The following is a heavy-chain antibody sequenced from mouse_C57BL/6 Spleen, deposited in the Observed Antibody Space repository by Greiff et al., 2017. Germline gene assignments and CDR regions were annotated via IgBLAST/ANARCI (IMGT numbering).Heavy chain of an antibody. V-gene: IGHV5-17*01. CDR3: ARPGIYGSSYNFDY. D-gene: IGHD1-1*01. J-gene: IGHJ2*01. CDR2: ISSGSSTI. Sequence: EVMLVESGRGLVKPGGSLKLSCAASGFTFSDYGMHWVRQAPEKGLEWVAYISSGSSTIYYADTVKGRFTISRDNAKNTLFLQMTSLRSEDTDMYYCARPGIYGSSYNFDYWGQGTTLTVSS. CDR1: GFTFSDYG.